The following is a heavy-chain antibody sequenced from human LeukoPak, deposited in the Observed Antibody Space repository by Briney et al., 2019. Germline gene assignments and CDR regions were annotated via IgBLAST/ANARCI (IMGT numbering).Heavy chain of an antibody. CDR3: ARGVGATTGPFDY. Sequence: PSETLSLTCTVSGGSISSYYWSWIRQPPGKGLEWIGYIYYSGSTNYNPSLKSRVTISVDTSKNLFSLKLSSVTAADTAVYYCARGVGATTGPFDYWGQGTLVTVSS. CDR2: IYYSGST. D-gene: IGHD1-26*01. J-gene: IGHJ4*02. V-gene: IGHV4-59*01. CDR1: GGSISSYY.